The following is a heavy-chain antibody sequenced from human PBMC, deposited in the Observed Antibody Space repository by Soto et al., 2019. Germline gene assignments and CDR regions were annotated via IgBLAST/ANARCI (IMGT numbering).Heavy chain of an antibody. CDR2: IIPIFGTA. D-gene: IGHD5-12*01. J-gene: IGHJ4*02. Sequence: GASVKVXCKASGGTXSSYAISWVRQAPGQGLEWMGGIIPIFGTANYAQKFQGRVTITADESTSTAYMELSSLRSEDTAVYYCARESTVEMATGYFDYWGQGTLVTVSS. CDR3: ARESTVEMATGYFDY. V-gene: IGHV1-69*13. CDR1: GGTXSSYA.